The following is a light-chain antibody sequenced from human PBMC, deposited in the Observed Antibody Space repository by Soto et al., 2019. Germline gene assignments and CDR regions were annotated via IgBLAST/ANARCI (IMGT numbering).Light chain of an antibody. V-gene: IGKV3-11*01. J-gene: IGKJ3*01. CDR2: DGS. Sequence: EIVLTQSPATLSLSPGERATLSCRASQSVSGYLAWYQQKPGQAPRLLIYDGSHRAAGIPSRFSGSGSGTDFTLTISGLDPEDFAVYYCQQRSNWLISFGPGTKVDIK. CDR3: QQRSNWLIS. CDR1: QSVSGY.